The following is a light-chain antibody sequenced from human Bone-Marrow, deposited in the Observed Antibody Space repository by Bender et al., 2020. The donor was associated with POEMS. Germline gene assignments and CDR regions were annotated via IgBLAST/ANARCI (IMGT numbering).Light chain of an antibody. J-gene: IGLJ2*01. CDR1: NIGSKS. Sequence: SYVLTQPPSVSVAPGQTARITCGGTNIGSKSVHWYQEKSGQAPVLVIYEDGDRPSGIPARFSGSNSGNTATLTISRVEAGDEADYYCQVWDHNSHQPVFGGGTKVTVL. CDR2: EDG. V-gene: IGLV3-21*02. CDR3: QVWDHNSHQPV.